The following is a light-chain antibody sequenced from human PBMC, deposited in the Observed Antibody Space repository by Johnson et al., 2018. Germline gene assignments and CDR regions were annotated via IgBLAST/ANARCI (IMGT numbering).Light chain of an antibody. V-gene: IGLV1-51*02. J-gene: IGLJ1*01. Sequence: QSVLTQPPSVSAAPGQKVTISCSGSSSNIGNNYVSWYQQLPGTAPKLLIYENNKRPSGIPDRFSGSKSGPSATLGITGLQTGDEADYYCGTWDSSLSAGKVFGPGTNATLL. CDR3: GTWDSSLSAGKV. CDR2: ENN. CDR1: SSNIGNNY.